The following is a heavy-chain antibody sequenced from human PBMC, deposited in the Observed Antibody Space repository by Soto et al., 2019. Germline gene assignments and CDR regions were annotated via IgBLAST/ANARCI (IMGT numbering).Heavy chain of an antibody. Sequence: QAQLVQSGAEVKKPGASVKVSCKSSGYTFTTYAIHWVRQAAGQGLEWMGWMDPNSGNTAFAQNFQGRLTLTRNTSMSTAYMELSSLRSEDTAVYYCARYCFGSGTPDAFDIWGQGTVVTVSS. CDR2: MDPNSGNT. D-gene: IGHD3-10*01. CDR1: GYTFTTYA. V-gene: IGHV1-8*01. CDR3: ARYCFGSGTPDAFDI. J-gene: IGHJ3*02.